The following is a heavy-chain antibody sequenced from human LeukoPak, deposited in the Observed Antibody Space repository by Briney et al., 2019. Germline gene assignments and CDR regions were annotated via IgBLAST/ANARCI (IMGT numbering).Heavy chain of an antibody. D-gene: IGHD6-13*01. V-gene: IGHV4-4*07. CDR1: GGSISSYY. CDR3: ARGESYSSSWYGFNWFDP. CDR2: IYTSGST. Sequence: SETLSLTCTVSGGSISSYYWSWIRQPAGKGREWIGRIYTSGSTNYNPSPKSRVTMSVDTSKNQFSLKLSSVTAADTAVYYCARGESYSSSWYGFNWFDPWGQGTLVTVSS. J-gene: IGHJ5*02.